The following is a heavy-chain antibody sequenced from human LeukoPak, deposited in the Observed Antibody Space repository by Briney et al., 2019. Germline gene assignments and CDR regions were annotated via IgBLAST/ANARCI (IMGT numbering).Heavy chain of an antibody. V-gene: IGHV3-30*02. CDR2: IRYDGSNK. J-gene: IGHJ3*02. D-gene: IGHD2-2*01. Sequence: GGSLRLSYAASGFTFSSYGMHWVRQAPGKGLEWVAFIRYDGSNKYYADSVKGRFTISRDNSKNTLYLQMNSLRAEDTAVYYCAKLGCSSTSCYHIWGQGTMVTVSS. CDR1: GFTFSSYG. CDR3: AKLGCSSTSCYHI.